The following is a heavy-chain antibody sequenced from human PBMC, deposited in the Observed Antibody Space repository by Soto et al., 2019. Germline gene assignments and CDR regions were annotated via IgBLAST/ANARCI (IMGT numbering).Heavy chain of an antibody. V-gene: IGHV1-69*13. CDR1: GGTFSSYA. CDR2: IIPIFGTA. CDR3: ARGSSIAAESVLPYYYYGMDV. J-gene: IGHJ6*02. Sequence: SVKVSCKASGGTFSSYAISWVRQAPGQGLEWMGGIIPIFGTANYAQKFQGRVTITADESTSTAYMELSSLRSEDTAVYYCARGSSIAAESVLPYYYYGMDVWGQGTTVTVSS. D-gene: IGHD6-6*01.